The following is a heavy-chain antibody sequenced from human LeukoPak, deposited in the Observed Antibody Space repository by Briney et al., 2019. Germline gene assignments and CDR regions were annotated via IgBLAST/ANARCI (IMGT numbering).Heavy chain of an antibody. CDR2: ISGSGGST. CDR1: GFTFSSYA. D-gene: IGHD5-18*01. J-gene: IGHJ4*02. CDR3: AKARPRGYGYGSQHYDY. V-gene: IGHV3-23*01. Sequence: GGSLRLSCAASGFTFSSYAMSWVRQAPGKGLEWVSAISGSGGSTYYADSVKGRFTISRDNSKNTLYLQMNSLRAEDTAVYYCAKARPRGYGYGSQHYDYWGQGTLVTVSS.